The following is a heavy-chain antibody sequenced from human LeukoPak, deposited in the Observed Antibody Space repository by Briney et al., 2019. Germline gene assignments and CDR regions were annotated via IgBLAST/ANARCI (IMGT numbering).Heavy chain of an antibody. CDR3: AAICCSSTSCPIAAARIFDY. Sequence: SETLSLTCAVYGGSFSGYYWSWIRQPPGKGLEWIGEINHSGSTNYNPSLKSRVTISVDTSKNQFSLKLSSVTAADAAVYYCAAICCSSTSCPIAAARIFDYWGQGTLVTVSS. CDR2: INHSGST. J-gene: IGHJ4*02. V-gene: IGHV4-34*01. D-gene: IGHD2-2*01. CDR1: GGSFSGYY.